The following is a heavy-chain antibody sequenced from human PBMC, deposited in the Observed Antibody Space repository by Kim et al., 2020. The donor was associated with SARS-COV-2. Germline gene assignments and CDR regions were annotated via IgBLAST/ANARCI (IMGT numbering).Heavy chain of an antibody. CDR1: GYTFTSYY. CDR3: ARGGAAAGSHAALYYYYYGMDV. J-gene: IGHJ6*02. Sequence: ASVKVSCKASGYTFTSYYMHWVRQAPGQGLEWMGIINPSGGSTSYAQKFQGRVTMTRDTSTSTVYMELSSLRSEDTAVYYCARGGAAAGSHAALYYYYYGMDVWGQGTTVTVSS. V-gene: IGHV1-46*01. CDR2: INPSGGST. D-gene: IGHD6-13*01.